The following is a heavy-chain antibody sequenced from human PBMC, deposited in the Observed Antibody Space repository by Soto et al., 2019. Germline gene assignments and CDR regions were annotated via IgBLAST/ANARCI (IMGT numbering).Heavy chain of an antibody. Sequence: EVQLLESGGGLVQPGGSLRLSCAASGFTFSSYAMSWVRQAPGKGLEWVSAISGSGGGTYYADSVKGRFTISRDNSKNTLYLQMNSLRAEDTAVYYCAKGGRITIFGVVTSFDYWGQGTLVTVSS. D-gene: IGHD3-3*01. CDR1: GFTFSSYA. V-gene: IGHV3-23*01. CDR2: ISGSGGGT. J-gene: IGHJ4*02. CDR3: AKGGRITIFGVVTSFDY.